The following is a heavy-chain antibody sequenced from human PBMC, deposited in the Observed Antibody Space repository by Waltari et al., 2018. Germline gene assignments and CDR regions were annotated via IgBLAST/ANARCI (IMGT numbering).Heavy chain of an antibody. CDR3: ARGGGLLRGVSGYGYGMDV. CDR1: GCSISSGYY. Sequence: QVQLQESGPRLVTPSETLSLNCAVSGCSISSGYYWDWIRQPPGKGLEWMGTINHSGLTYYNPSLKSRVTISVDPSKNHFSLEMRSVTAADTAVYYCARGGGLLRGVSGYGYGMDVWGQGTTVTVSS. J-gene: IGHJ6*02. D-gene: IGHD3-10*01. V-gene: IGHV4-38-2*01. CDR2: INHSGLT.